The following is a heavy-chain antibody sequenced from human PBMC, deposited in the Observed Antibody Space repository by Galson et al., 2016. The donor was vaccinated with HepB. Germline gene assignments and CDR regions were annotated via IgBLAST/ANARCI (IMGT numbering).Heavy chain of an antibody. D-gene: IGHD4-17*01. J-gene: IGHJ4*02. V-gene: IGHV4-31*03. Sequence: LVKPTQTLTLTCTFSGFSLNTSGMNVGWIRQHPGKGLEWIGYIYYSGRTDYNPSLKSRIAISVDTSKNQFSLKLSSVTVADTAVYYCARDGHDYGLDYFDYWGQGILVTVSS. CDR1: GFSLNTSGMN. CDR2: IYYSGRT. CDR3: ARDGHDYGLDYFDY.